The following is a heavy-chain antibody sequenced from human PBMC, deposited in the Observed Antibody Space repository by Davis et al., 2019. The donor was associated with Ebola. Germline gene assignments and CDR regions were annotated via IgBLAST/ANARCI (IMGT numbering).Heavy chain of an antibody. CDR2: INPNSGGT. Sequence: SVPVSRMASVYTFIGYYMHWPRQAPGQGLEWMGWINPNSGGTNYAQKLQGRVTMTTDTSTSTAYMELRSLRYDDTAVYYCARDSFRELPVWGQGTTVTGSS. J-gene: IGHJ6*02. D-gene: IGHD3-10*01. CDR1: VYTFIGYY. V-gene: IGHV1-2*02. CDR3: ARDSFRELPV.